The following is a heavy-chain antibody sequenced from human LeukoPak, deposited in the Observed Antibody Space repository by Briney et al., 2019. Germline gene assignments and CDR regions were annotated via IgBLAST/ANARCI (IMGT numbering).Heavy chain of an antibody. J-gene: IGHJ4*02. CDR2: IFSSGST. D-gene: IGHD3-22*01. CDR1: GGSISSYY. V-gene: IGHV4-4*09. CDR3: ARHGFGYYDSSGYYYLGYFDY. Sequence: PSETLSLTCTVSGGSISSYYWSWIRQPPGKGLEWIGYIFSSGSTNYNPSLKSRVTISIDTSKTQFSLKLSSVTAADTAVYYCARHGFGYYDSSGYYYLGYFDYWGQGTLVTVSS.